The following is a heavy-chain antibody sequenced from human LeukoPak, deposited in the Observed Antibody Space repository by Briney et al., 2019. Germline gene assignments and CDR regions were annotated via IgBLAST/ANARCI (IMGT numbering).Heavy chain of an antibody. J-gene: IGHJ4*02. D-gene: IGHD3-3*01. CDR2: ISATSTYI. Sequence: PGGSLRLSCAASGFTFSNYNMNWVRQAPGKGLEWVSSISATSTYIYYADSVKGRFTISRDNSKNTLYLQMNSLRAEDTAVYYCASEIIFGSFDYWGQGTLVTVSS. CDR1: GFTFSNYN. V-gene: IGHV3-21*01. CDR3: ASEIIFGSFDY.